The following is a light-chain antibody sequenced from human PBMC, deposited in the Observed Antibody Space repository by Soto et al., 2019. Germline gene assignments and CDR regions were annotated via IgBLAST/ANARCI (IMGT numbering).Light chain of an antibody. V-gene: IGKV1-5*03. CDR1: QNVSNW. CDR3: QQYSKEST. CDR2: KQS. Sequence: DVEMTQSPYTLPTSIGDRVTINCRASQNVSNWLDWYQQKPGKAPKLLIYKQSRLESGVPSRFSASGSGTYFSLTINSLQSDDFASYCCQQYSKESTFGQGTKLEIK. J-gene: IGKJ2*01.